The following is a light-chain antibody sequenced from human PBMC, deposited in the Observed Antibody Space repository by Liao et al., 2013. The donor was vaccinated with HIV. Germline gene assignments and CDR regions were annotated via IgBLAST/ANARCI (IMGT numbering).Light chain of an antibody. J-gene: IGLJ3*02. CDR1: NIGSKS. CDR3: QVWDRSSDHWV. V-gene: IGLV3-21*04. CDR2: YRS. Sequence: SYVLTQAPSVSVAPGKTARITCGGNNIGSKSVHWYQQKPGQAPVVVLSYRSDRPSGIADRFSGSNSGNTAALTISRVVAGDEADYYCQVWDRSSDHWVFGGGTKLTVL.